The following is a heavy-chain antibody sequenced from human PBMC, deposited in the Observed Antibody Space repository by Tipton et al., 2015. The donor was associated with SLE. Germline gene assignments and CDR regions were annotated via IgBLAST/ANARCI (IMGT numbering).Heavy chain of an antibody. D-gene: IGHD3-10*01. CDR2: INFSGNT. V-gene: IGHV4-34*01. J-gene: IGHJ3*02. Sequence: TLSLTCAVYGGSFSDYYWSWIRQSPGKGLEWIGEINFSGNTNYNPSLKSRVTMSVDTSKNQFSLTLTSVTAADTAVYYCVRVIGNYGSGSYLIVRIDAFEMWGQGTMVTVSS. CDR3: VRVIGNYGSGSYLIVRIDAFEM. CDR1: GGSFSDYY.